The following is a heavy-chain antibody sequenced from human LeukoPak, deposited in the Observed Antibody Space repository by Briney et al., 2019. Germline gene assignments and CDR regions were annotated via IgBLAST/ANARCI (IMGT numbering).Heavy chain of an antibody. V-gene: IGHV3-23*01. Sequence: QSGGSLRLSCAASGFTFSSYGMSWVRQAPGKGLEWVSAISGSGDSTYYEDSVKGRFTISRDNSKNTLYLQMNSLRAEDTAVYYCAKAGAVVVVAAKYFDYWGQGTLVTVSS. CDR2: ISGSGDST. CDR3: AKAGAVVVVAAKYFDY. D-gene: IGHD2-15*01. J-gene: IGHJ4*02. CDR1: GFTFSSYG.